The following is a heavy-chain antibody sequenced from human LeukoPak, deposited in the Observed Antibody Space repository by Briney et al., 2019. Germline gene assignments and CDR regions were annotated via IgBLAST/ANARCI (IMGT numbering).Heavy chain of an antibody. CDR3: AKFYDILTGHFDY. CDR1: GFXFSNYV. D-gene: IGHD3-9*01. Sequence: PGGSLRLSCAASGFXFSNYVIAWVRQAPGKGLEWVSGISGNSGTIYDADSVKGRSTISRDNSKNSLYLQMNSLSAEDTAVFYCAKFYDILTGHFDYWGQGTLVTVSS. V-gene: IGHV3-23*01. CDR2: ISGNSGTI. J-gene: IGHJ4*02.